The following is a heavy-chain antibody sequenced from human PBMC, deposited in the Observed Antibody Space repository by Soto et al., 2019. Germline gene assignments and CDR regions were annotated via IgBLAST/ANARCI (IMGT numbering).Heavy chain of an antibody. J-gene: IGHJ6*02. V-gene: IGHV4-34*01. CDR2: INHSGST. CDR1: GGSFSGYY. D-gene: IGHD3-9*01. Sequence: QVQLQQWGAGLLKPSETLSLTCAVYGGSFSGYYWSWIRQPPGKGLEWIGEINHSGSTNYNPSLKSRVTISVDTSKNQFSLKLSSVTAADTAVYYCARVDWADLQGAGMDVWGQGTTVTVSS. CDR3: ARVDWADLQGAGMDV.